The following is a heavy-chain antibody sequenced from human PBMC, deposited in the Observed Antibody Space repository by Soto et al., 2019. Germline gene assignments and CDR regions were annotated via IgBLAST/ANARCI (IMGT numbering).Heavy chain of an antibody. CDR3: ARVSIFGVVIDA. CDR1: GGSISSGDYY. CDR2: IYYSGST. Sequence: SETLSLTCTVSGGSISSGDYYWSWIRQPPGKGLEWIGYIYYSGSTYYNPSLKSRVTISVDTSKNQFSLKLSSVTAADTAVYYCARVSIFGVVIDAWGQRTLVTVSS. V-gene: IGHV4-30-4*01. D-gene: IGHD3-3*01. J-gene: IGHJ5*02.